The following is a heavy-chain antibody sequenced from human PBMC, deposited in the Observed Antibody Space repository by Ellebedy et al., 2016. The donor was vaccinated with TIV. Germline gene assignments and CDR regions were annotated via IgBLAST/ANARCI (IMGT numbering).Heavy chain of an antibody. Sequence: PGGSLRLSCAASGFTFSSYSMSWVRQAPGKGLEWVSAIGVSGTTTYYADSVKGRFTISRDNSKNPLDLQMTSLRAEDTAVYYCARGDRGSGWLVWGQGALVTVSS. CDR2: IGVSGTTT. CDR3: ARGDRGSGWLV. J-gene: IGHJ4*02. V-gene: IGHV3-23*01. D-gene: IGHD6-19*01. CDR1: GFTFSSYS.